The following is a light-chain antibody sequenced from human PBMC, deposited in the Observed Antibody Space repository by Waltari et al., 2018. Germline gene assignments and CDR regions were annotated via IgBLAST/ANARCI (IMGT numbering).Light chain of an antibody. Sequence: QSALTQPASVSGSPGQSVTISCTGNYYDIGNYDLVSWYQQYPGKAPRLKLYDATSRPSWVSNRFSASKSGNTASLTISGLQTEDESHYYCCSYAGENTMIFGGGTRLTVL. J-gene: IGLJ2*01. V-gene: IGLV2-23*01. CDR2: DAT. CDR1: YYDIGNYDL. CDR3: CSYAGENTMI.